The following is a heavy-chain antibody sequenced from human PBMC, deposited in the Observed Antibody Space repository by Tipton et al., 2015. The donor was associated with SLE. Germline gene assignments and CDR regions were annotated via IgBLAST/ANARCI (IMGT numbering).Heavy chain of an antibody. Sequence: TLSLTCAVYGRSFIGSYSTWIRQPPGKGLEWIGDIDHSGVTHYNPSLKSRVTMSVDKSKNQFSLNLTAVTAADTAVYYCARGGFREPDYFYYGMDVWGQGTTVTVSS. CDR3: ARGGFREPDYFYYGMDV. V-gene: IGHV4-34*01. D-gene: IGHD3-10*01. CDR1: GRSFIGSY. J-gene: IGHJ6*02. CDR2: IDHSGVT.